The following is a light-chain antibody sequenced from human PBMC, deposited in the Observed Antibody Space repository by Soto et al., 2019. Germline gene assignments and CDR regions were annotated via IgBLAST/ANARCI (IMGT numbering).Light chain of an antibody. J-gene: IGKJ1*01. V-gene: IGKV3-20*01. CDR2: GAS. CDR3: QQYNSYSLWT. Sequence: EIVLTQSPGTLSLSPGERATLSCRASKSVSSYLAWYQQKSGQSPRLLIYGASSRASDIPDRFSGSGSGTEFTLTISSLQPDDFATYYCQQYNSYSLWTFGQGTKV. CDR1: KSVSSY.